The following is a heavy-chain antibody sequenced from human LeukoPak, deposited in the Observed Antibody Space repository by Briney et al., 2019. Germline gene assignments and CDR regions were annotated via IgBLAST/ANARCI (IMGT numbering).Heavy chain of an antibody. CDR3: AREMATITGAFDI. CDR1: GGSISSYY. D-gene: IGHD5-24*01. V-gene: IGHV4-59*01. J-gene: IGHJ3*02. Sequence: SETLSLTCTVSGGSISSYYWSWLRQPPGQGLEWIVYIYYSGSTNYNPSPKSRVTISVDMSKNQFSLKLSSVTAADTAVYYCAREMATITGAFDIWGQGTMVTVSS. CDR2: IYYSGST.